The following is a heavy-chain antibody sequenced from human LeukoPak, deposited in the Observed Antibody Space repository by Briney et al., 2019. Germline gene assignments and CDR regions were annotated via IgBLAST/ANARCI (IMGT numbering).Heavy chain of an antibody. V-gene: IGHV1-8*01. D-gene: IGHD1-26*01. Sequence: GASVKVSCKAPGYTFTSYDINWVRQATGQGLEWMGWMNPNSGNTGYAQKFQGRVTMTRNTSISTAYMELSSLRSEDTAVYYCARRRDSGSLQHFDYWGQGTLVTVSS. J-gene: IGHJ4*02. CDR1: GYTFTSYD. CDR2: MNPNSGNT. CDR3: ARRRDSGSLQHFDY.